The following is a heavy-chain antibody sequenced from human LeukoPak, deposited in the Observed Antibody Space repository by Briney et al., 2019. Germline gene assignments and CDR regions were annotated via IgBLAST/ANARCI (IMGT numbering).Heavy chain of an antibody. J-gene: IGHJ4*02. V-gene: IGHV3-48*04. CDR3: ARDHNYAFDN. Sequence: GGSLRLSCAASGFMFSDYSMNWVRQAPGKGLEWISYVGISSGNTKYADSVKGRFTISGDSAKNSVYLQMNNLRVEDTALYYCARDHNYAFDNWGQGTLVTVSP. D-gene: IGHD4-11*01. CDR2: VGISSGNT. CDR1: GFMFSDYS.